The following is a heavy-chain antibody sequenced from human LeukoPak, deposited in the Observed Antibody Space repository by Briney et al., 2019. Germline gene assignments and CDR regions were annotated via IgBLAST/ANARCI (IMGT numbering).Heavy chain of an antibody. J-gene: IGHJ5*02. Sequence: GGSLRLSCAASGFTFGIYGMGWVRQAPGKGLEWVSGIGTAGDTYYPGSVKGRFTISRENAKNSMYLQMNSLRADDTAVYYCARARRSGGITMIRGVKDRGWFDPWGQGTLVTVSS. CDR1: GFTFGIYG. CDR2: IGTAGDT. D-gene: IGHD3-10*01. CDR3: ARARRSGGITMIRGVKDRGWFDP. V-gene: IGHV3-13*01.